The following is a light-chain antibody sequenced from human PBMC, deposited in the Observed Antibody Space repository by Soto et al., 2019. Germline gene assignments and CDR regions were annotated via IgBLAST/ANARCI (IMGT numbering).Light chain of an antibody. CDR1: SIDVGGYDY. J-gene: IGLJ1*01. CDR2: EVT. CDR3: SSYAGRTLYV. V-gene: IGLV2-8*01. Sequence: QSALTQPPSASGSPGQSVTISCTGTSIDVGGYDYVSWYQQRPGKAPKLLIHEVTKRPSGVPDRFSGSKSGNTASLTVSGLQAEDEADYYCSSYAGRTLYVFXTGTKVTVL.